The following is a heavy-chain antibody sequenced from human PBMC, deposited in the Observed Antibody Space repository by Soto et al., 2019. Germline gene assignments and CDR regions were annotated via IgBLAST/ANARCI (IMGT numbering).Heavy chain of an antibody. CDR1: SAPITKYY. Sequence: LETLSLTCTVSSAPITKYYWGWVRQAPGRGLEWIGFTHHSGYISYSPSLKSRVTMSVDPSKNQVSLKLTSVTAADTAVYYCGGRQNFINWCFDSWGQGVLVTVSS. V-gene: IGHV4-4*09. CDR2: THHSGYI. CDR3: GGRQNFINWCFDS. D-gene: IGHD2-15*01. J-gene: IGHJ4*02.